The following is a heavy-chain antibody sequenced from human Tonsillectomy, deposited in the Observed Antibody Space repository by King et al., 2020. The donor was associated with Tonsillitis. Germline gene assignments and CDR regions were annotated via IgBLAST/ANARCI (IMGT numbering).Heavy chain of an antibody. CDR1: GFTFSSYN. Sequence: VQLVESGGGLVKPGGSLRLSCAASGFTFSSYNMNWVRQAPGKGLEWVSCISSSGRYIYYAASVKGRFTISSDSAKNSLYLQMTSLRAEDTAVYYCARGGGFSGYAYMDVWGKGTTATVSS. J-gene: IGHJ6*03. CDR2: ISSSGRYI. CDR3: ARGGGFSGYAYMDV. V-gene: IGHV3-21*01. D-gene: IGHD5-12*01.